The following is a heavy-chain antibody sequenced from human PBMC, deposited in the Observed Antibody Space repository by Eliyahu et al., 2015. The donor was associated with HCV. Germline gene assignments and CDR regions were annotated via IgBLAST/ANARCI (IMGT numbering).Heavy chain of an antibody. CDR1: GFTVXXNX. V-gene: IGHV3-53*01. Sequence: EVQLVESGGGLIQPGGSLRLSCAASGFTVXXNXXXWVRQAPGKRLEWXXVIYSGGSTYYADSVKGRFTISRDNSKNTLYLQMNSLRAEDTAVYYCAILEGYGDYLDAFDIWGQGTMVTVSS. CDR2: IYSGGST. CDR3: AILEGYGDYLDAFDI. D-gene: IGHD4-17*01. J-gene: IGHJ3*02.